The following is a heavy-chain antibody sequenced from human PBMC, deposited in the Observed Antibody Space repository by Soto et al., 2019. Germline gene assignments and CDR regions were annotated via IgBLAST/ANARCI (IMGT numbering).Heavy chain of an antibody. CDR1: GSSINSSGYY. D-gene: IGHD2-21*01. V-gene: IGHV4-39*07. CDR2: MFYGVST. Sequence: PSETRSLTCTVSGSSINSSGYYWGWIRQPPGKGLEWIGSMFYGVSTYYNPSFKSRVTISIDTSKNQFSLKLSSATAADTAVYYCARGHNSVHGQNWFDPWGQGTLVTVSS. J-gene: IGHJ5*02. CDR3: ARGHNSVHGQNWFDP.